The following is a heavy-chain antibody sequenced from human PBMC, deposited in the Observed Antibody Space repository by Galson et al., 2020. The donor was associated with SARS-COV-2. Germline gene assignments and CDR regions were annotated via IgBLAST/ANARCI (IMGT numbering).Heavy chain of an antibody. J-gene: IGHJ4*02. Sequence: SCAASGFTFSSYAMHWVRQAPGKGLEWVAVISYDGSNKYYADSVKGRFTISRDNSENTLFLQMNSLRAEDTALYYCAKDKEAWNDYYDYWGQGTLVTVSS. CDR1: GFTFSSYA. CDR3: AKDKEAWNDYYDY. D-gene: IGHD1-1*01. V-gene: IGHV3-30*04. CDR2: ISYDGSNK.